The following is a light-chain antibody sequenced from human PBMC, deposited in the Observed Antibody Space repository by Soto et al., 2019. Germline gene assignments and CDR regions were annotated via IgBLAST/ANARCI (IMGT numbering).Light chain of an antibody. CDR1: QSVGSNY. V-gene: IGKV3-20*01. Sequence: EIVSTQSPGTLSLSPGERATLYCRASQSVGSNYLAWYQQKPGQAPRVLIYGASSRATGIPDRFSGSGSGADFTLTISRLEPEDFAVYYCQQYGSSPLISFGQGTRLEIK. CDR3: QQYGSSPLIS. CDR2: GAS. J-gene: IGKJ5*01.